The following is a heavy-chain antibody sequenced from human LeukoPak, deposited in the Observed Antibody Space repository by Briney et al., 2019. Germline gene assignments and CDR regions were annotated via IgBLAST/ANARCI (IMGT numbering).Heavy chain of an antibody. Sequence: SETPSLTCTVSGGSISGSSYYLGWIRQPPGKGLEWIGSIYYSGTAYYNPSLKSRVTISVDTSKNQFSLKLSSVTAADTAVYYCAFWSGYYSGSGEYNWGQGTLVTVSS. CDR1: GGSISGSSYY. CDR2: IYYSGTA. CDR3: AFWSGYYSGSGEYN. D-gene: IGHD3-3*01. J-gene: IGHJ4*02. V-gene: IGHV4-39*07.